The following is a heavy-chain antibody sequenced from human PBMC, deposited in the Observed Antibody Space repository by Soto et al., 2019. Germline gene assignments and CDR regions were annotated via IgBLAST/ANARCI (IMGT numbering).Heavy chain of an antibody. CDR3: ARMETFGSLNWFDP. J-gene: IGHJ5*02. Sequence: ASVKVSCKASGYSFTNNDVSWVRQSTGQGLEWMGWMNPGSGDTGYAQKFQGRVTMTRDISIATAYMELSSLRSDDTAIYYCARMETFGSLNWFDPWGQGTLVTVSS. D-gene: IGHD3-16*01. CDR1: GYSFTNND. V-gene: IGHV1-8*01. CDR2: MNPGSGDT.